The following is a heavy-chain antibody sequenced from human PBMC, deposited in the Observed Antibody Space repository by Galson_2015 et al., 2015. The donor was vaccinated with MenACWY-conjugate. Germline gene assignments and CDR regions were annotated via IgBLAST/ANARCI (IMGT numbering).Heavy chain of an antibody. D-gene: IGHD3-10*01. CDR1: GFTFSNAW. CDR2: IKSKTDGGTT. Sequence: SLRLSCAASGFTFSNAWMSWVRQAPGKGLEWVGRIKSKTDGGTTDYAAPVKGRFTISRDDSKNTLYLQMNSLKTEDTAVYYCTTDLTRGSFDYWGQGTLVTVSS. V-gene: IGHV3-15*01. J-gene: IGHJ4*02. CDR3: TTDLTRGSFDY.